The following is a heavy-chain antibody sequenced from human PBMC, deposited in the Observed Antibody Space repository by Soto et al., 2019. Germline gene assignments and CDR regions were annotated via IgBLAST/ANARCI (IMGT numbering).Heavy chain of an antibody. Sequence: SGPTLVNPTETLTLTCTVSGFSLSNARMGVSWIRQPPGKALEWLAHIFSNDEKSYSTSLKSRLTISKDTSKSQVVLTMTNMDPVDTATYYCARIREYYDSSARFGYWGQGTLVTVSS. V-gene: IGHV2-26*01. D-gene: IGHD3-22*01. CDR1: GFSLSNARMG. CDR2: IFSNDEK. CDR3: ARIREYYDSSARFGY. J-gene: IGHJ4*02.